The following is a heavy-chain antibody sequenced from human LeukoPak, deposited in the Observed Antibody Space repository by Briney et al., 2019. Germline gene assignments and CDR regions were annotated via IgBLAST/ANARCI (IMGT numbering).Heavy chain of an antibody. CDR3: AKVRMGGYYDY. V-gene: IGHV3-9*01. J-gene: IGHJ4*02. D-gene: IGHD3-10*01. Sequence: GGSLRLSCAASGFTFDDYAMHWVRHAPGKGLEWVSGISWNSGSIGYADSVKGRFTISRDNAKNSLYLQMNSLRAENTALYYCAKVRMGGYYDYWGQGTLVTVSS. CDR2: ISWNSGSI. CDR1: GFTFDDYA.